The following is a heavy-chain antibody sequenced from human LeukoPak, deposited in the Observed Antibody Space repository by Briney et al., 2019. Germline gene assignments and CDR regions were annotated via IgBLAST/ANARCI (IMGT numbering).Heavy chain of an antibody. D-gene: IGHD3-10*01. CDR2: IYYSGST. V-gene: IGHV4-39*01. Sequence: SETLSLTCTVSGGSISSSSYYWGWIRQPPGKGLEWIGSIYYSGSTYYNPSLKSRVTISVDTSKNQFSLKLSSVTAADTAVYYCARFIKYYYGSGSYYRDWGQGTLVTVSS. CDR1: GGSISSSSYY. CDR3: ARFIKYYYGSGSYYRD. J-gene: IGHJ4*02.